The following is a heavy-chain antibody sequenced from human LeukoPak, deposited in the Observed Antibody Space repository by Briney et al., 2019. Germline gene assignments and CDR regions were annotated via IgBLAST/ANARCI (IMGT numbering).Heavy chain of an antibody. CDR1: GYTFTSYD. Sequence: ASVKVSCKASGYTFTSYDINWVRQATGQGLEWMGWMNPNSGNTGYAQKFQGRVTMTRNTSISTAYMELSSLRSEDTAVYYCARGHYDILAGYYPSWFDPWGQGTLVTVSS. J-gene: IGHJ5*02. V-gene: IGHV1-8*01. D-gene: IGHD3-9*01. CDR3: ARGHYDILAGYYPSWFDP. CDR2: MNPNSGNT.